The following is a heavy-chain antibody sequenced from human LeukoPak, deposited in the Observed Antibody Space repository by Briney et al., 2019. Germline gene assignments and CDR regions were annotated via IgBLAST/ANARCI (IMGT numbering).Heavy chain of an antibody. CDR1: GFTFSSYS. Sequence: GGSLRLSCAASGFTFSSYSMNWVRQAPGKGLEWVSSISSSSSYIYYADSVKGRFTISRDNAKNSLYLQMNSLRAEDTAVYYCARDLLGIAAAGTTFDYWGQGTLVTVSS. CDR2: ISSSSSYI. J-gene: IGHJ4*02. D-gene: IGHD6-13*01. V-gene: IGHV3-21*01. CDR3: ARDLLGIAAAGTTFDY.